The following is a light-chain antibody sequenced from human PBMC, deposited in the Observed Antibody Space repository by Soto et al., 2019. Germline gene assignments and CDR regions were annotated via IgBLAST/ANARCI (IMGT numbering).Light chain of an antibody. CDR3: QQRVNWPPT. Sequence: EVVLTQSPASLSLSPGDRATLSCRADQSVSDYLAWYQQKPGQPPRLLFFDASSRATGVPHRFSAGGSGTDFTLILSSLQPEDFAVYYCQQRVNWPPTFGGGTKVDNK. CDR2: DAS. J-gene: IGKJ4*01. V-gene: IGKV3-11*01. CDR1: QSVSDY.